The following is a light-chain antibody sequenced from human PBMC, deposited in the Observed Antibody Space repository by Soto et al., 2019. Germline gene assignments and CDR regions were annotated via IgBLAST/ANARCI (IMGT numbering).Light chain of an antibody. Sequence: DIQLTQSPSFLSASVGDRVTITCRASQGIRSYLAWYQQKPGKAPKLLIYVASTLQSGVPSRFSGSGSGTEFTLTISSLQPEEFATYYCQQLNTYPSFGGRTKVEIK. CDR1: QGIRSY. CDR3: QQLNTYPS. J-gene: IGKJ4*01. V-gene: IGKV1-9*01. CDR2: VAS.